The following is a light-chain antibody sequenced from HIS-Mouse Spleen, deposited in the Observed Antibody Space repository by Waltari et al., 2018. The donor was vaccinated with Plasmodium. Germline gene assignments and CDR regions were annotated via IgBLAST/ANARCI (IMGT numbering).Light chain of an antibody. J-gene: IGLJ2*01. CDR2: LSRDGSH. Sequence: QLVLTQSPSASASLGASVKLTCTLSSGHSSYAIAWHQQRPEKGPRYLMKLSRDGSHRKEGGIPDRIAGSSSGEGRYLTISSIQSEDGAEYYCQTWGTGMGVFGGGTKLTVL. CDR3: QTWGTGMGV. CDR1: SGHSSYA. V-gene: IGLV4-69*01.